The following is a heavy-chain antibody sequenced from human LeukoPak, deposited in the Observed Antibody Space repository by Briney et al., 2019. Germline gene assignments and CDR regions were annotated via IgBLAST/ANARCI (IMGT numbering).Heavy chain of an antibody. CDR3: ARFKLGELFVY. J-gene: IGHJ4*02. D-gene: IGHD3-16*01. V-gene: IGHV5-51*01. CDR2: LYPGASDT. Sequence: GESLKISWKGLGYSLTRYWIGWGRQGPGKGMEWMGILYPGASDTRYSPSFQGQVPISADKSTSTAYLQWRSLKPSDTAMYCCARFKLGELFVYWGQGTLLTLSS. CDR1: GYSLTRYW.